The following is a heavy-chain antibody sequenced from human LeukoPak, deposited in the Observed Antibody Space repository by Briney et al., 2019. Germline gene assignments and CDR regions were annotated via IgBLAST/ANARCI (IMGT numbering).Heavy chain of an antibody. D-gene: IGHD3-16*01. Sequence: GESLKISCKGSGYTFTNYWIGWVRQMPGKGLEWTGIIYPGDSDTRYSPSFQGQVTISADKSLNTAYLQWSSLKASDTAMYYCASSPSLDGMDVWGQGTTVTVSS. CDR3: ASSPSLDGMDV. J-gene: IGHJ6*02. CDR1: GYTFTNYW. V-gene: IGHV5-51*01. CDR2: IYPGDSDT.